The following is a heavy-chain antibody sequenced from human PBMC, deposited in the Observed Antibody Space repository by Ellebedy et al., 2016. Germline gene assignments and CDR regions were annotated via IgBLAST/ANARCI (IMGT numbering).Heavy chain of an antibody. Sequence: GGSLRLSCEVSGFRFSGSAVHWVRQASGKGLEWVGRIRSRANGSATAYAASVTGRFTITRDDSKNTAYLHMNTLKIEDTAVYYCDISGLDPWGQGTLVTVSS. CDR3: DISGLDP. V-gene: IGHV3-73*01. CDR2: IRSRANGSAT. CDR1: GFRFSGSA. D-gene: IGHD3-9*01. J-gene: IGHJ5*02.